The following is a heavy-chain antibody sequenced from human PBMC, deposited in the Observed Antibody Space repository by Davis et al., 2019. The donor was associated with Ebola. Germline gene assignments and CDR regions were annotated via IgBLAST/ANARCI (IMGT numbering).Heavy chain of an antibody. D-gene: IGHD2-2*02. V-gene: IGHV3-23*01. CDR2: ITGYGGSA. CDR3: ARVRQLLYGGSLWWFDP. CDR1: GFTFSSYA. J-gene: IGHJ5*02. Sequence: PGGSLRLSCAASGFTFSSYAMSWVRQAPGKGLEWVSSITGYGGSAYNADSVKGRFTISRDNAKNSLYLQMNSLRAEDTAVYYCARVRQLLYGGSLWWFDPWGQGTLVTVSS.